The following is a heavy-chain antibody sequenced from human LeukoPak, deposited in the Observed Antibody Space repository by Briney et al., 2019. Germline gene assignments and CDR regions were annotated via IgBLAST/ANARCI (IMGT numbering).Heavy chain of an antibody. CDR1: GGTFSDYA. J-gene: IGHJ4*02. CDR2: IIPILGIA. Sequence: ASVKVSCKASGGTFSDYAISWVRQAPGQGLEWMGRIIPILGIAKYAQKFQGRVTITADSSTSTAYMELRSLRSEDTAVYYRARDRHYSAAPSDYWGQGTLVSVSS. CDR3: ARDRHYSAAPSDY. V-gene: IGHV1-69*04. D-gene: IGHD2-21*01.